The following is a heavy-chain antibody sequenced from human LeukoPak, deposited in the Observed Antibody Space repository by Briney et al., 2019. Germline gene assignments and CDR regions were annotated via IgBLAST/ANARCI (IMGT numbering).Heavy chain of an antibody. Sequence: PGGSLRLSCAASGFTVSHYWMNWVRQAPGKGLVWISRISGDGRTISYADSVKGRFTISRDNAKNTLSLQVNNLRGEDTAVYYCGREDRIVLGNDAFDVWGQGTTVTVSS. J-gene: IGHJ3*01. V-gene: IGHV3-74*01. D-gene: IGHD2-8*01. CDR1: GFTVSHYW. CDR2: ISGDGRTI. CDR3: GREDRIVLGNDAFDV.